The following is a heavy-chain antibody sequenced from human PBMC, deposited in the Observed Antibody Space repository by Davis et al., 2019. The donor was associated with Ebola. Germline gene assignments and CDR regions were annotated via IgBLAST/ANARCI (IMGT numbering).Heavy chain of an antibody. CDR2: IYYSGST. D-gene: IGHD6-13*01. V-gene: IGHV4-30-4*07. CDR1: GGSISSGGYS. Sequence: SETLSLTCAVSGGSISSGGYSWSWIRQPPGKGLEWIGYIYYSGSTYYNPSLKSRVTISVDTSKNQFSLKLSSVTAADTAVYYCARVAGTDYYYGMDVWGQGTTVTVSS. J-gene: IGHJ6*02. CDR3: ARVAGTDYYYGMDV.